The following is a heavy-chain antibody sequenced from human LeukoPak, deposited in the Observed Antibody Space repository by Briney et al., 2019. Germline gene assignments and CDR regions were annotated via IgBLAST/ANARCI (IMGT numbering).Heavy chain of an antibody. J-gene: IGHJ4*02. CDR2: ISSNGGST. CDR3: AKGDDFWSGYVDY. D-gene: IGHD3-3*01. Sequence: GGSLRLSCSASGFTFSNYAMHWVRQAPGKGLEYVSAISSNGGSTDYAESVKGRFTISRDNSKNTLYLQMNSLRAEDTAVYYCAKGDDFWSGYVDYWGQGTLVTVSS. V-gene: IGHV3-64*04. CDR1: GFTFSNYA.